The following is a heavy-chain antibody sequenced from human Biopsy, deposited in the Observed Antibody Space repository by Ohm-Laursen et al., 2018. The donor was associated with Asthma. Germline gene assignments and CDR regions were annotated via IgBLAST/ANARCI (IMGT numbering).Heavy chain of an antibody. J-gene: IGHJ3*02. CDR3: VRDGTDDAFDI. D-gene: IGHD1-1*01. CDR2: ISKDASTQ. CDR1: GFSFSNFA. V-gene: IGHV3-30*01. Sequence: SLRLSCAASGFSFSNFAIHWVRQAPGKGLEWVGVISKDASTQDYADSVKGRFTMARDNSKNTLDLQMNSLREEDTAVYYCVRDGTDDAFDIWGQGTTVTVSS.